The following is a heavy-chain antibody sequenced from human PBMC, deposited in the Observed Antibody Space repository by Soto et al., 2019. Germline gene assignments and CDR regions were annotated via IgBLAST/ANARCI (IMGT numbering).Heavy chain of an antibody. CDR1: GGTFSSYA. J-gene: IGHJ4*02. D-gene: IGHD2-2*01. CDR3: ARATPVIYCSSTSCYRGYFDY. CDR2: IIPIFGTA. Sequence: SVKVSCKASGGTFSSYAISWVRQAPGQGLEWMGGIIPIFGTANYAQKFQGRVTITADESTSTAYMELSSLRSEDTAVYYCARATPVIYCSSTSCYRGYFDYWGQGTLVTVSS. V-gene: IGHV1-69*13.